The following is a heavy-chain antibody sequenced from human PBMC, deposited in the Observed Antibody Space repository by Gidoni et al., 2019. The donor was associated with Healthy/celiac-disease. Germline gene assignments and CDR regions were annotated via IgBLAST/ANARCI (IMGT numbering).Heavy chain of an antibody. V-gene: IGHV3-23*01. CDR2: ISGSGGST. CDR1: GFTFSSYA. CDR3: AKDGSITMIVVVTYFDY. J-gene: IGHJ4*02. D-gene: IGHD3-22*01. Sequence: EVQLLESGGGLLQPVGSLRLSCAASGFTFSSYAMSWVRQAPGKGLEWVSAISGSGGSTYYADSVKGRFTISRDNSKNTLYLQMNSLRAVDTAVYYCAKDGSITMIVVVTYFDYWGQGTLVTVSS.